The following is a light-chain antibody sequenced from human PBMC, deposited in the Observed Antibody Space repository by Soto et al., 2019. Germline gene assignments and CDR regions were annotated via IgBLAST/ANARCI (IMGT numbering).Light chain of an antibody. CDR1: QSISSY. V-gene: IGKV1-39*01. CDR3: QHSYITPRT. CDR2: AAS. J-gene: IGKJ1*01. Sequence: DIQMTQSPSSLSASVGDRVTITCRASQSISSYLNWYQQKPGKAPKLLIYAASSLQSGVPSRFSGSGSGTDFTLTISSLQPEDFATYYCQHSYITPRTFGQGAKVEFK.